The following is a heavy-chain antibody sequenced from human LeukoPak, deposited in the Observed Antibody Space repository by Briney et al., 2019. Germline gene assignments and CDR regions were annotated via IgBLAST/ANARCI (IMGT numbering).Heavy chain of an antibody. CDR1: GYYISSGYY. CDR3: ARGYVEMATSLFDY. D-gene: IGHD5-24*01. Sequence: SETLSLTCAVSGYYISSGYYWGWIRQPPGKGLEWIGSLFYSGIIYYNPSLRSRVTISVATSKNQFSLRLSSVTAADTAVYYCARGYVEMATSLFDYWGQGTLVTVSS. CDR2: LFYSGII. J-gene: IGHJ4*02. V-gene: IGHV4-38-2*01.